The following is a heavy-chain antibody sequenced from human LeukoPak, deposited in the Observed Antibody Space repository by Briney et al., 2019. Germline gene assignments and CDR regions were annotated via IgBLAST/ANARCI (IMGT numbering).Heavy chain of an antibody. V-gene: IGHV3-64*01. J-gene: IGHJ4*02. D-gene: IGHD1-26*01. CDR2: ISSNGGST. CDR3: ARLGTQVGATGGY. Sequence: GGSLRLSCAASGFTFSSYAMHWVRQAPGRGLEYVSAISSNGGSTHYANSVKGRFTISRDNSKNTLYLQMGSLRAEDMAVYYCARLGTQVGATGGYWGQGTLVTVSS. CDR1: GFTFSSYA.